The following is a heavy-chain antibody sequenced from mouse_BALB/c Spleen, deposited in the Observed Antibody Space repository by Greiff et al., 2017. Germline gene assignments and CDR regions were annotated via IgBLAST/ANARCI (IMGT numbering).Heavy chain of an antibody. CDR2: IFPGTGTT. D-gene: IGHD4-1*01. J-gene: IGHJ3*02. Sequence: QVTLKVSGAELVKPGASVKLSCKTSGYTFTSYWIQWVKQRPGQGLGWIGEIFPGTGTTYYNEKFKGKATLTIDTSSSTAYMQLSSLTSEDSAVYFCARLGRWGQGTLVTVSA. CDR3: ARLGR. V-gene: IGHV1S132*01. CDR1: GYTFTSYW.